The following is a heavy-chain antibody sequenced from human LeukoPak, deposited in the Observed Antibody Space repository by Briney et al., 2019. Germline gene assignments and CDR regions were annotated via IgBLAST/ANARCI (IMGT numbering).Heavy chain of an antibody. V-gene: IGHV4-39*01. CDR3: ARHTRYIAAPFDY. D-gene: IGHD6-6*01. CDR1: GGSISSSSYY. J-gene: IGHJ4*02. CDR2: IYYSGST. Sequence: SETLSLTCTVSGGSISSSSYYWGWIRQPPGKGLEWIGSIYYSGSTYYNPSLKSRVTISVDTSKNQFSLKLSSVTAADTAVYYCARHTRYIAAPFDYWGQGTLVTVSS.